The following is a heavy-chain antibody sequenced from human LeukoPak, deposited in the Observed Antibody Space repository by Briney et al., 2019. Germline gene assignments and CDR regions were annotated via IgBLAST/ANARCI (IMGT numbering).Heavy chain of an antibody. CDR2: FDPEDGET. Sequence: ASVKVSCKVSGYTHTELSMHWVRQAPGKGLEWMGGFDPEDGETIYAQKFQGRVTMTEDTSTDTAYMELSSLRSEDTAVYYCATYGPLIVVVPAATHGYYYYGMDVWGQGTTVTVSS. V-gene: IGHV1-24*01. CDR1: GYTHTELS. J-gene: IGHJ6*02. CDR3: ATYGPLIVVVPAATHGYYYYGMDV. D-gene: IGHD2-2*01.